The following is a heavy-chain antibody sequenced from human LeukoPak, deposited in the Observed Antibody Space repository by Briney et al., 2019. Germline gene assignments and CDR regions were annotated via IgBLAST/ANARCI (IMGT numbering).Heavy chain of an antibody. CDR2: IWYDGSSK. Sequence: AGGSLRLSCAASGFTFSSYGMHWVRQAPGKGLEWVAVIWYDGSSKYYADSVKGRFTISRDNSKNTLYLQMNSLRAEDTAVYYCAKDLWEHDYGDYYFLNWGQGTLVTVSS. J-gene: IGHJ4*02. CDR3: AKDLWEHDYGDYYFLN. CDR1: GFTFSSYG. D-gene: IGHD4-17*01. V-gene: IGHV3-30*02.